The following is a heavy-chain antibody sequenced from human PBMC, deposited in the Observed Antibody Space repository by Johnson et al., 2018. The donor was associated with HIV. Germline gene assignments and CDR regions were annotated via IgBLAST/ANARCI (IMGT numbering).Heavy chain of an antibody. CDR3: ARVGGINDYGDPGDAFDI. CDR2: MWYDGSRS. Sequence: QEKLVESGGGVVQPGRSLTLSCAASGFTLSSHGIHWVRQAPGKGLEWVAIMWYDGSRSTYADSVKGRFTIARDNAKNTLYLEMKSLRSEDTAVYYCARVGGINDYGDPGDAFDIWGQGTMVTVSS. V-gene: IGHV3-33*01. D-gene: IGHD4-17*01. CDR1: GFTLSSHG. J-gene: IGHJ3*02.